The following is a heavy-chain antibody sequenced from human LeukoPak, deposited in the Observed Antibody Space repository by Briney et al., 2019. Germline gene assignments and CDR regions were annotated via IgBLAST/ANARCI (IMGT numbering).Heavy chain of an antibody. CDR1: RFTVSSNH. Sequence: GGSLRLSCAASRFTVSSNHMNWVRQAPGKGLEWVSVIYSDGSTQYTDSVKGRFTITRDNYKNTLYLQMNSLRDEDTAMYYCARRYQVSWYFDLWGRGTLVTVSS. J-gene: IGHJ2*01. CDR3: ARRYQVSWYFDL. CDR2: IYSDGST. D-gene: IGHD2-15*01. V-gene: IGHV3-66*01.